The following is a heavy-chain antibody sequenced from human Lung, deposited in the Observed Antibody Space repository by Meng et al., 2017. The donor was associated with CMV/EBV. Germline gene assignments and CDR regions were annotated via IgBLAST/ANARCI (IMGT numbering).Heavy chain of an antibody. Sequence: HTTLKESGPPLVKPTQTLTLTCTFSGFSLSTSEGGVGWIRQPPGKALEWLAVIYWDDDKRYSPSLKSRLTITKDTSKNQVVLTLTNMDPVDTATYYCALFTGSWFDPWGQGTLVTVSS. CDR2: IYWDDDK. J-gene: IGHJ5*02. CDR3: ALFTGSWFDP. V-gene: IGHV2-5*02. CDR1: GFSLSTSEGG. D-gene: IGHD1-14*01.